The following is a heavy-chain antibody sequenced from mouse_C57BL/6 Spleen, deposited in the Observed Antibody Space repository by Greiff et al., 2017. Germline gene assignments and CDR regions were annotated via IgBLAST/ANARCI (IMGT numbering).Heavy chain of an antibody. CDR3: ERWGYDYDEDY. CDR1: GYTFPSYT. Sequence: VQLQQSGAALARPGASVKMSCKASGYTFPSYTMHWVKQRPGQGLEWIGYINPSSGYNKYNQKFKDKATLTADKSSSTAYMQRSRLTSEDAAVYYCERWGYDYDEDYWGQGTTLTVSS. J-gene: IGHJ2*01. CDR2: INPSSGYN. V-gene: IGHV1-4*01. D-gene: IGHD2-4*01.